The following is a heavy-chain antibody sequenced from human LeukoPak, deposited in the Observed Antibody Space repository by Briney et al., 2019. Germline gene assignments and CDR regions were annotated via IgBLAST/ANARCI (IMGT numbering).Heavy chain of an antibody. Sequence: PGGSLRLSCAASGFTFSGSAMHRVRQASGKGLEWVGRIRSKANSYATAYAASVKGMFTISRDDSKNTAYLQMNSLKTEDTAVYYCTRPTFCGGDCYGIFDYWGQGTLVTVSS. J-gene: IGHJ4*02. CDR2: IRSKANSYAT. CDR3: TRPTFCGGDCYGIFDY. CDR1: GFTFSGSA. D-gene: IGHD2-21*02. V-gene: IGHV3-73*01.